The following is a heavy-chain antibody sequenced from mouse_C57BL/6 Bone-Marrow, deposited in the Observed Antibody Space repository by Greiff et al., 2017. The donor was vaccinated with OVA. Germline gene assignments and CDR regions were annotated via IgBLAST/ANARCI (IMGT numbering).Heavy chain of an antibody. J-gene: IGHJ2*01. CDR1: GYTFTSYC. CDR2: IHPNSGST. V-gene: IGHV1-64*01. Sequence: VQLQQPGAELVKPGASVKLSCKASGYTFTSYCMHWVKQRPGQGLEWIGMIHPNSGSTKYNEKFKSKATLTVDKSSSTAYMQISSLTSEDSAVYYCARWGGPYFDYWGQGTTLTVSS. CDR3: ARWGGPYFDY.